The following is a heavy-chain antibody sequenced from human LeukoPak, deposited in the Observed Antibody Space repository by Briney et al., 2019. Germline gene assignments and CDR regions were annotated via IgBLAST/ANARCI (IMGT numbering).Heavy chain of an antibody. V-gene: IGHV3-23*01. CDR1: GFTFSGYG. J-gene: IGHJ6*03. D-gene: IGHD3-9*01. CDR2: ISIGGST. Sequence: GGSLRLSCADSGFTFSGYGMTWVRQAPGKGLEWVATISIGGSTYYADSVKGRFTISRDNSKNTLYLQMNSLRAEDTAVYYCAKAGPYYDILTGSYYYYYYMDVWGKGTTVTISS. CDR3: AKAGPYYDILTGSYYYYYYMDV.